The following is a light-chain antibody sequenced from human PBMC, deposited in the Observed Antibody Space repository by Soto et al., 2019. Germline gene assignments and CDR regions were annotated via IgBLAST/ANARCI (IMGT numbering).Light chain of an antibody. V-gene: IGKV3-20*01. CDR2: GAS. J-gene: IGKJ1*01. CDR3: QQYSSLWT. Sequence: EIVLTQSPGTLSLSPGERATLSCRTSQSVSNTYLAWYQQKPGQAPRLLIYGASSRATGIPDRFSGSGSGTDFTLSISRQEPEDFSVYYCQQYSSLWTFGQGTKVEIK. CDR1: QSVSNTY.